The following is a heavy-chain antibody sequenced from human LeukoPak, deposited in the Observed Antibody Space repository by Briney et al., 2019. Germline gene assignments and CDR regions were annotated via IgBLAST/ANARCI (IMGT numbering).Heavy chain of an antibody. Sequence: PGGPLRLSCAASGFTFSIYAMSWVRQVPGKGLNWVSSITSTGDSTYYADSVRGRFTISRDNSENTLYLRMNSLRAEDTAIYYCAKDRPNYYGNNGHYYRQNGDYWGQGTLVTVSS. D-gene: IGHD3-22*01. CDR2: ITSTGDST. J-gene: IGHJ4*02. V-gene: IGHV3-23*01. CDR3: AKDRPNYYGNNGHYYRQNGDY. CDR1: GFTFSIYA.